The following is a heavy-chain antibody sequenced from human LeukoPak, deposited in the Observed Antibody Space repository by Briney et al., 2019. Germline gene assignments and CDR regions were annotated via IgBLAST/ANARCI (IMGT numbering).Heavy chain of an antibody. Sequence: GGSLRLSCAASGFTVSSNYMSWVRQAPGKGLEWVSVIYSGGSTYYADSVKGRFTISRDNSKNTLYLQMNSLRAEDAAVYYCARAGTTGDFDYWGQGTLVTVSS. CDR1: GFTVSSNY. J-gene: IGHJ4*02. V-gene: IGHV3-53*01. CDR2: IYSGGST. D-gene: IGHD4-11*01. CDR3: ARAGTTGDFDY.